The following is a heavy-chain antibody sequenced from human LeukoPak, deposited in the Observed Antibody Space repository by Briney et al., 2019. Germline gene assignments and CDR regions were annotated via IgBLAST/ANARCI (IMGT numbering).Heavy chain of an antibody. V-gene: IGHV1-69*04. CDR3: ARTYSSGWYYFDY. CDR2: IIPILGIA. J-gene: IGHJ4*02. D-gene: IGHD6-19*01. Sequence: ASVKVSCKASGGTFSSYAISWVRQALGQGLEWMGRIIPILGIANYAQKFQGRVTITADKSTSTAYMELSSLRSEDTAVYYCARTYSSGWYYFDYWGQGTLVTVSS. CDR1: GGTFSSYA.